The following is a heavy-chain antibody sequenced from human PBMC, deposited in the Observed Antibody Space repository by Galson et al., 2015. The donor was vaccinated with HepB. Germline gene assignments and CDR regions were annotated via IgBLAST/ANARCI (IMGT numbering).Heavy chain of an antibody. CDR3: ARDFFDIVVVVAASYYGMDV. CDR2: ISAYNGNT. V-gene: IGHV1-18*04. D-gene: IGHD2-15*01. Sequence: SVKVSCKASGYTFTSYGISWVRQAPGQGLEWMGWISAYNGNTNYAQKLQGRVTMTTDTSTSTAYMELRSLRSDDTAVYYCARDFFDIVVVVAASYYGMDVWGQGTTVTVSS. CDR1: GYTFTSYG. J-gene: IGHJ6*02.